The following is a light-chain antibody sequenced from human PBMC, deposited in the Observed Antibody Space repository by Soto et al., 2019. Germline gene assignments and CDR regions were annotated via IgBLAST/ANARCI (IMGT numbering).Light chain of an antibody. J-gene: IGKJ1*01. CDR2: GAS. V-gene: IGKV3-20*01. Sequence: EIVLTQSPGTLSLSPGERATLSCRASQSVSSSYLAWYQQKPGQAPRLLIYGASSRATGIPDRFSGSGSGTAFTITISRLEPEDFAVYHCQQYGSSGWTFGQGTKVEIK. CDR3: QQYGSSGWT. CDR1: QSVSSSY.